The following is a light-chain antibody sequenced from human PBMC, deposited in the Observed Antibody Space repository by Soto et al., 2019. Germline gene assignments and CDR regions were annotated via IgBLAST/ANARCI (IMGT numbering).Light chain of an antibody. Sequence: IVVTQSPGTLSLSPGERATLSCRASQSVSSNYLAWYQQKPGQAPRLLIYDASSRAPGIPDRFSGSGSGTDFTLTISRLEPEDFAVYYCQQYGSSLFTFGGGTKVDIK. CDR2: DAS. CDR1: QSVSSNY. J-gene: IGKJ4*01. V-gene: IGKV3-20*01. CDR3: QQYGSSLFT.